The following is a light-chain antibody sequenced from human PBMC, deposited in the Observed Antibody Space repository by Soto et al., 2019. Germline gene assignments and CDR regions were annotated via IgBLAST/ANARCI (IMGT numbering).Light chain of an antibody. J-gene: IGLJ3*02. Sequence: QSVLTQPPSASGTPGQRVTISCSGSSSNIGSNTVNWYQHLPGTARKLLIYSNNQRPSGVPDRFSGSKSGTSASLAISGLQSEDEADYYCAPWDDSLNGWVFGGGTKLTVL. CDR3: APWDDSLNGWV. CDR1: SSNIGSNT. V-gene: IGLV1-44*01. CDR2: SNN.